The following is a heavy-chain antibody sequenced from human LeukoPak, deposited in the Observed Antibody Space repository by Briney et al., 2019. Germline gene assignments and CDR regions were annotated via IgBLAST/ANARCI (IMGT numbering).Heavy chain of an antibody. Sequence: GGSLRLSCAASGFTFSGAWLHWVRQAPGKGLVWVSRINNDGTTTKYADSVKGRFTISRDNAKNTLYLQMNSPRAEDTAVYYCARVSGPGMNEYFHLWGQGTLVTVSS. D-gene: IGHD3-10*01. CDR3: ARVSGPGMNEYFHL. CDR2: INNDGTTT. CDR1: GFTFSGAW. J-gene: IGHJ1*01. V-gene: IGHV3-74*01.